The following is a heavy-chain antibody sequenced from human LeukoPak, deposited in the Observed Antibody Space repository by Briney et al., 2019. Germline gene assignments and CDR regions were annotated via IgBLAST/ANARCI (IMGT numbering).Heavy chain of an antibody. D-gene: IGHD1-26*01. Sequence: GGSLTLSCAASGFTFSSHWMHWVRQAPGKGLVWVSGISTDGSRPRYADSVNGRFTISRDNAKNTLYLQMNSLRAEDTAVYFCVRDGQGSTPLDYWGQGTLVTVSS. J-gene: IGHJ4*02. CDR2: ISTDGSRP. CDR3: VRDGQGSTPLDY. CDR1: GFTFSSHW. V-gene: IGHV3-74*01.